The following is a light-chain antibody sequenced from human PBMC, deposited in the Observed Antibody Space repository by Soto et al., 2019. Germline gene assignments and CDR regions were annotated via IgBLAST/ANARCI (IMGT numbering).Light chain of an antibody. J-gene: IGKJ5*01. V-gene: IGKV3-11*01. CDR1: QSVTSY. CDR3: QQLKSYPIT. CDR2: DAS. Sequence: ILLTQSPATLSLSPGERATLSCRASQSVTSYLAWYQQRPGQAPRLLINDASRRATGIPDRFSGSGSGTEFTLTISSLPPEDFAAYYCQQLKSYPITFGQGTRLEIK.